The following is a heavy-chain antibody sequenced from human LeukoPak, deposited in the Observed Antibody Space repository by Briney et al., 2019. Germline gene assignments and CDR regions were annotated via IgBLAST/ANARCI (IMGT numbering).Heavy chain of an antibody. J-gene: IGHJ6*02. Sequence: PSETLSLTCTVSGGSISSYYWSWIRQPPGKGLEWIGYIYYSGSTNYDPSLKSRVTISVDTSKNQFSLKLSSVTAADTAVYYCARSGYSSSWYHYGMDVWGQGTTVTVSS. CDR1: GGSISSYY. CDR3: ARSGYSSSWYHYGMDV. D-gene: IGHD6-13*01. CDR2: IYYSGST. V-gene: IGHV4-59*08.